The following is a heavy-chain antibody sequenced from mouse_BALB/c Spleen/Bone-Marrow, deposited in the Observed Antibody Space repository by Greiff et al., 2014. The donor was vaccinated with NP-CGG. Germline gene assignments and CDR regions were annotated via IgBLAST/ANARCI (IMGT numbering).Heavy chain of an antibody. CDR3: ARLGDYSYFDY. CDR2: ISDSGGST. Sequence: EVHLVESGGGIVQPGGSLKLSCVISGFSFSDYYMYWVRQTPEKRLEWVAYISDSGGSTYYPDTVKGRFTISRDNAKNTLYLQMSLLKSEDTAMYYCARLGDYSYFDYWGQGTTLTVSS. CDR1: GFSFSDYY. D-gene: IGHD1-1*01. J-gene: IGHJ2*01. V-gene: IGHV5-12*02.